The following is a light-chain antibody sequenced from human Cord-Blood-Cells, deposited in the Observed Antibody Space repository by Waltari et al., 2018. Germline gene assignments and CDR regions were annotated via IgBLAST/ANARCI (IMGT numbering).Light chain of an antibody. Sequence: QSALTRPASVSGSPGQSITIPCTGTSSDVGGSNKVPWYQQHPGKAPKLMIYDVSNRPSGVSNRFSGSKSGNTASLTISGLQAEDEADYYCSSYTSSSTVVFGGGTKLTVL. CDR2: DVS. CDR3: SSYTSSSTVV. V-gene: IGLV2-14*01. J-gene: IGLJ2*01. CDR1: SSDVGGSNK.